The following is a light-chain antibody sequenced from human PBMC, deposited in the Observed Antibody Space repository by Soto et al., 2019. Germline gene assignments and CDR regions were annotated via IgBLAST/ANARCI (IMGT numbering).Light chain of an antibody. Sequence: QSVLTQPHSASGTPGQRVTISCSGSSSNIGTSSVHWFQQLPGTAPKLLISTTNQRPSGVPERFSGSKSGTSASRAISGLQSEDEADSYCAAWDDSLNGHVFGTGTQLTVL. V-gene: IGLV1-44*01. J-gene: IGLJ1*01. CDR1: SSNIGTSS. CDR3: AAWDDSLNGHV. CDR2: TTN.